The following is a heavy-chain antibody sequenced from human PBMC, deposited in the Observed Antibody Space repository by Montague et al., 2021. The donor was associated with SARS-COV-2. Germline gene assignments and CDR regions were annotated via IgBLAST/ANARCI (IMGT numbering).Heavy chain of an antibody. V-gene: IGHV4-39*01. CDR3: AGRFFPANGSLDGCYFDF. D-gene: IGHD3-10*01. Sequence: SETLSLTCTVSGDSISSSGYYWGWIRQPPGKGLEWIATIYYSGNDYYNRSLKSRVTISVNTSKNQFSLKLNAVTAADTAVYYCAGRFFPANGSLDGCYFDFWGQGALVTVSS. J-gene: IGHJ4*03. CDR1: GDSISSSGYY. CDR2: IYYSGND.